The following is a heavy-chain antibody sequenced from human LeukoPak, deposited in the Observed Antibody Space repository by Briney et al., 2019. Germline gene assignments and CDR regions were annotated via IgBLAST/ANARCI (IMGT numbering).Heavy chain of an antibody. CDR3: AKDKNDHGVYYYMDV. Sequence: PGGSLRLSCVASGFTFSSFGMHWVRQAPGKGLEWVAFIRFDGSNKYYADSVKGRFTISRDNSKNTLYLQMNSLRPEDTAVYYCAKDKNDHGVYYYMDVWGKGTTVTVSS. CDR1: GFTFSSFG. V-gene: IGHV3-30*02. D-gene: IGHD4-17*01. J-gene: IGHJ6*03. CDR2: IRFDGSNK.